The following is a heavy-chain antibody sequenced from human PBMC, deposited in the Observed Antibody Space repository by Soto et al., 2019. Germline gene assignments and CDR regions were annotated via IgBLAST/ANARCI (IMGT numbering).Heavy chain of an antibody. V-gene: IGHV4-39*01. CDR1: VRSISRSSYY. J-gene: IGHJ4*02. CDR3: ARHEGPAAMPGYFDY. Sequence: ETQSLTCTVSVRSISRSSYYWGWVRQPPGKGLEWIGSIYYSGSTTYNPSLKSRVTISVDTSKNQFSLKLSSVTAADTAVYYCARHEGPAAMPGYFDYWGQGTLVTVSS. D-gene: IGHD2-2*01. CDR2: IYYSGST.